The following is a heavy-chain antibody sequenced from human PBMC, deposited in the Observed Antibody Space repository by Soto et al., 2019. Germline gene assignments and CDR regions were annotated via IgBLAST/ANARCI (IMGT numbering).Heavy chain of an antibody. V-gene: IGHV3-23*01. CDR3: AKERELGYCSSTSCSSYYYGMDV. CDR2: ISGSGGST. Sequence: EVQLLESGGGLVQHGGSLRLSCAASGFTFSSYAMSWVRQAPGKGLEWVSAISGSGGSTYYADSVKGRFTISRDNSKNTLYLQMNSLRAEDTAVYYCAKERELGYCSSTSCSSYYYGMDVWGQGTTVTVSS. J-gene: IGHJ6*02. D-gene: IGHD2-2*01. CDR1: GFTFSSYA.